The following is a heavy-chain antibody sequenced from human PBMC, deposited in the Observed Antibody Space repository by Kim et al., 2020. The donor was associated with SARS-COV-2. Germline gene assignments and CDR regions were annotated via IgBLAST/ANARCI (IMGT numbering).Heavy chain of an antibody. CDR2: IYSGGST. D-gene: IGHD2-15*01. V-gene: IGHV3-53*01. CDR1: GFTVSSNY. J-gene: IGHJ3*02. CDR3: ARASIPGLLLPDDAFDI. Sequence: GGSLRLSCAASGFTVSSNYMSWVRQAPGKGLEWVSVIYSGGSTYYADSVKGRFTISRDNSKNTLYLQMNSLRAEDTAVYYCARASIPGLLLPDDAFDIWGQGTMVTVSS.